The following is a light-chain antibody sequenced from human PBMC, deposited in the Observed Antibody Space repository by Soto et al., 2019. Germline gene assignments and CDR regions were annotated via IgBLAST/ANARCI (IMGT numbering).Light chain of an antibody. V-gene: IGLV1-40*01. CDR2: GNT. CDR1: SSNIGAGHD. J-gene: IGLJ3*02. Sequence: QSVLTQPPSVSGAPGQRITISCTGSSSNIGAGHDVHWYQQRPGTAPKLLIYGNTNRPSGVPDRFAASKSGTSASLAITGLQAEDEADYYCQSYDTSLGGWVFGGGTQLTVL. CDR3: QSYDTSLGGWV.